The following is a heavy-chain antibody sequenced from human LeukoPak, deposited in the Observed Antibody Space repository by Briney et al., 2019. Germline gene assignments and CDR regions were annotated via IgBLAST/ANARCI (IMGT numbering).Heavy chain of an antibody. J-gene: IGHJ4*02. CDR1: GYTFTSYY. V-gene: IGHV1-46*01. Sequence: ASVKVSCKASGYTFTSYYMHWVRQAPGQGLEWMGIINPSGGSTSYAQKFQGRVTMTRDTSTSTVYMELSSLRSEDTAVYYYARDERHDSSGYPFDYWGQGTLVTVSS. CDR3: ARDERHDSSGYPFDY. CDR2: INPSGGST. D-gene: IGHD3-22*01.